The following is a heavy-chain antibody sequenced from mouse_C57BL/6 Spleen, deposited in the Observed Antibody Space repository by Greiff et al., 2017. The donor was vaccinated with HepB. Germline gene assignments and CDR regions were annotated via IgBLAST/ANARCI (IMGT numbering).Heavy chain of an antibody. CDR3: ARGARGGYYGSSFTRDFDV. CDR2: ISSGSSTI. D-gene: IGHD1-1*01. V-gene: IGHV5-17*01. CDR1: GFTFSDYG. J-gene: IGHJ1*03. Sequence: EVKVVESGGGLVKPGGSLKLSCAASGFTFSDYGMHWVRQAPEKGLEWVAYISSGSSTIYYADTVKGRFTISRDNAKNTLFLQMTSLRSEDTAMYYCARGARGGYYGSSFTRDFDVWGTGTTVTVSS.